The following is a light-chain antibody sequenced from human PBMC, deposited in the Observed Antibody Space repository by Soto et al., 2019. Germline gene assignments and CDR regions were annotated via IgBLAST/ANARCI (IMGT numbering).Light chain of an antibody. Sequence: QSVLTQPPSVSAAPSQRVTISCSGSSPNIESNAVNWYQQLPGKAPKLIIYRNNQWPSGVPDRFSGSKSGTSASLAISGLRSEDEADYYCAAWDDSLSGVVFGGGTKVTVL. CDR1: SPNIESNA. CDR3: AAWDDSLSGVV. J-gene: IGLJ2*01. V-gene: IGLV1-47*01. CDR2: RNN.